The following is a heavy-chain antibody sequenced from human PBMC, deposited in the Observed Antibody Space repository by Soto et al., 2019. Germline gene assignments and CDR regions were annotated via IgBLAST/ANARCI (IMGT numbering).Heavy chain of an antibody. V-gene: IGHV4-34*01. CDR1: GGSFSGYY. J-gene: IGHJ6*03. Sequence: SETLSLTCAVYGGSFSGYYWSWIRQPPGKGLEWIGEINHSGSTNYNPSLKSRVTISVDTSKNQFSLKLSSVTAADTAVYYCARSRITIFGVVNSYMDVWGKGTTVTVSS. D-gene: IGHD3-3*01. CDR2: INHSGST. CDR3: ARSRITIFGVVNSYMDV.